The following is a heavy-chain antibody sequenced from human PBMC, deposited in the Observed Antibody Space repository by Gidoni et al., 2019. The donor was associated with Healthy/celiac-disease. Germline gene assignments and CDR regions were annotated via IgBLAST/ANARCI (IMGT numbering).Heavy chain of an antibody. CDR3: AKEPDIVVVPAQYFQH. D-gene: IGHD2-2*01. Sequence: EVQLLESGGGLVQPGGSLRLSCAASGFTFSSYAMSWVRQAPGKELECVSAISGSGGSTYYADSVKGRFTISRDNSKNTLYLQMNSLRAEDTAVYYCAKEPDIVVVPAQYFQHWGQGTLVTVSS. CDR1: GFTFSSYA. CDR2: ISGSGGST. J-gene: IGHJ1*01. V-gene: IGHV3-23*01.